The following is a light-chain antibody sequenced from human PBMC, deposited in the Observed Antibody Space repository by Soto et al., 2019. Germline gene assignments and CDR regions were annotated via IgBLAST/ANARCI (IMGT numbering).Light chain of an antibody. CDR3: QQTYRTPYT. CDR2: GAT. J-gene: IGKJ2*01. CDR1: QSINTY. Sequence: DIQMTQSPLSLSASVGDRVIITCRASQSINTYLNWYQQKPGKAPQLLIFGATSLQSGVPSRFSGSGSGTDFTLTISNLQPEDSATYYCQQTYRTPYTFGQGSKPEIK. V-gene: IGKV1-39*01.